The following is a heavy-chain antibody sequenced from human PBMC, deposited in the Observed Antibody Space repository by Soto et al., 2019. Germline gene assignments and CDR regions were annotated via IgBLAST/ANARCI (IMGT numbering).Heavy chain of an antibody. V-gene: IGHV4-34*01. J-gene: IGHJ4*02. CDR3: ARLLSSGWDY. CDR1: GGSFSGYY. Sequence: PSETLSLTCAVYGGSFSGYYWSWIRQPPGKGLEWIGEINHSGSTNYNPSLKSRVTISVDTSKNQFSLKLSSVTAADTAVYYCARLLSSGWDYWGQGTLVTVSS. D-gene: IGHD6-19*01. CDR2: INHSGST.